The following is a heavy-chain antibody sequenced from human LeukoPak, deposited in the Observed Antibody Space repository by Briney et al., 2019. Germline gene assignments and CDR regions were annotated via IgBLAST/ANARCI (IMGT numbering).Heavy chain of an antibody. Sequence: ASVKVSCKASGGTFSSYAISWVRQAPGQGLEWMGGITPIFGTANYAQKFQGRVTITTDESTSTAYMELSSLRSEDTAVYYCARGSPAGDGSGSYYKPYYYMDVWGKGTTVNVSS. CDR1: GGTFSSYA. CDR2: ITPIFGTA. V-gene: IGHV1-69*05. CDR3: ARGSPAGDGSGSYYKPYYYMDV. D-gene: IGHD3-10*01. J-gene: IGHJ6*03.